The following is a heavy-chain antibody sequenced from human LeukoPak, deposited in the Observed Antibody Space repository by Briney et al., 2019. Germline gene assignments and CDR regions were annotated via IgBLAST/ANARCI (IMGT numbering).Heavy chain of an antibody. D-gene: IGHD5-18*01. CDR2: INPSGGST. CDR1: GYTFTSYY. J-gene: IGHJ4*02. Sequence: ASVKVSCKASGYTFTSYYMHWVRQAPGQGLEWKGIINPSGGSTSYAQKFQGRVTMTRDTSTGTVYMELSSLRSEDTAVYYCISMDTAMVGYWGQGTLVTASS. V-gene: IGHV1-46*01. CDR3: ISMDTAMVGY.